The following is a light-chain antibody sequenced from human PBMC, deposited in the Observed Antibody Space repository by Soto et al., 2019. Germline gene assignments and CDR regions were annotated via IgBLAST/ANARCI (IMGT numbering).Light chain of an antibody. V-gene: IGKV3-11*01. J-gene: IGKJ1*01. CDR3: QQRNNWPPTWT. CDR1: QSVGSY. CDR2: GAS. Sequence: EIVLTQSPATLSLSPGERATLSCRASQSVGSYLAWYRQKPGQAPRLLISGASNRAPGIPARFSGSGSGTEITLTISRLEPEDFAVYYCQQRNNWPPTWTFGQGTKVEIK.